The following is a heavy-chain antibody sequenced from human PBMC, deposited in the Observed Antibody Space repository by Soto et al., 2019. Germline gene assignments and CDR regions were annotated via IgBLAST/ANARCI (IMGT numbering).Heavy chain of an antibody. CDR2: IGTAGDT. Sequence: EVQLVESGGGLVQPGGSLRLSCAASGFTFSSYDMHWVRQATGKGLEWVSAIGTAGDTYYPGSVKGRFTISRENAKNSLYLQMNSLRGGDTAVYYCARGDPGYSSSWLDYWGQGTLVTVSS. D-gene: IGHD6-13*01. CDR3: ARGDPGYSSSWLDY. J-gene: IGHJ4*02. CDR1: GFTFSSYD. V-gene: IGHV3-13*01.